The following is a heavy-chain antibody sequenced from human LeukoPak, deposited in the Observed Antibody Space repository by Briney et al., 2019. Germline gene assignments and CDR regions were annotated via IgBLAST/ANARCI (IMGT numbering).Heavy chain of an antibody. CDR3: ARDWEIVTGHNGFDP. CDR1: GFTFSSYS. J-gene: IGHJ5*02. V-gene: IGHV3-21*01. Sequence: GGSLRLSRAASGFTFSSYSLNWVRQAPGRGLEWVSSISSSSSYIYYADSAKGRFTISRDNAKNSLYLQMNSLRAEDTAVYYCARDWEIVTGHNGFDPWGQGTLVTVSS. D-gene: IGHD3-9*01. CDR2: ISSSSSYI.